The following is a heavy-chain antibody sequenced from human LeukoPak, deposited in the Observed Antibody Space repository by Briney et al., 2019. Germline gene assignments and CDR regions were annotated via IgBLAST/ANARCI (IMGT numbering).Heavy chain of an antibody. CDR3: ARVPYKPGTKVAEEAFDI. CDR1: GDSVSSNSAA. J-gene: IGHJ3*02. CDR2: TYYRSKWYY. Sequence: SQTLSLTCAISGDSVSSNSAAWSWIRQSPSRGLEWLGRTYYRSKWYYDYAVPVKSRVIINPDTSKNQFPLQLNSVTPEDTAVYYCARVPYKPGTKVAEEAFDIWGQGTVVTVSS. V-gene: IGHV6-1*01. D-gene: IGHD6-19*01.